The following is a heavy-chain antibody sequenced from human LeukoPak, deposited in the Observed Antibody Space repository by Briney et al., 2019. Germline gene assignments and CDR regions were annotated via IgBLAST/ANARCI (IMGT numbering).Heavy chain of an antibody. J-gene: IGHJ6*03. V-gene: IGHV3-21*01. CDR3: VRDITGTTYYYYMDV. CDR2: ISTSVSYI. D-gene: IGHD1-7*01. Sequence: GGSLRLSCAASGFTFSDYSMNWVRQAPGKGLEWLSYISTSVSYIYYADAVKGRFTISRDNAKNSLYLQMNSLRVEDTAVYYCVRDITGTTYYYYMDVWVKGPTVTVSS. CDR1: GFTFSDYS.